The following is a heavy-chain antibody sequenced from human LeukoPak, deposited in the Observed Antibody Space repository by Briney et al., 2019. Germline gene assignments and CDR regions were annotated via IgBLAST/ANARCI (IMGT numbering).Heavy chain of an antibody. D-gene: IGHD4-17*01. CDR2: ISYDGSNK. Sequence: GGSLRLSCAASGFTFSSYAMHWVRQAPGKGLEWVAVISYDGSNKYYADSVKGRFTISRDNSKNTLYLQMNSLRAEDTAVYYCARGVANGDYGGDYWGQGTLVTVSS. J-gene: IGHJ4*02. V-gene: IGHV3-30-3*01. CDR3: ARGVANGDYGGDY. CDR1: GFTFSSYA.